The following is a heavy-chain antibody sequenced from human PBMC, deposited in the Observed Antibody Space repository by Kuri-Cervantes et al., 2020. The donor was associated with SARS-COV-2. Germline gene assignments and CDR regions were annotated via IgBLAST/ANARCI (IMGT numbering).Heavy chain of an antibody. J-gene: IGHJ6*02. CDR1: GFTFSSYT. V-gene: IGHV3-21*04. CDR3: AKDMGGDIVVVPAGLRPLYYYGMDV. CDR2: ISSTSSYI. Sequence: GGSLRLSCAASGFTFSSYTITWVRQAPGKGLEWVASISSTSSYIYYGDSVKGRFTISRDSAKNSLYLQMNSLRAVDTALYYCAKDMGGDIVVVPAGLRPLYYYGMDVWGQGTTVTVSS. D-gene: IGHD2-2*01.